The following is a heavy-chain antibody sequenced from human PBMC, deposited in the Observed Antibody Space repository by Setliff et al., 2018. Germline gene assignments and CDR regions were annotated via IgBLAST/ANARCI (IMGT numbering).Heavy chain of an antibody. CDR3: ARSPANGGHDAFDI. Sequence: GESLKISCAASGFTFSTYSMHWVRQAPGKGLEWVSSISPSSIYIYYADSVKGRFTISRDNAKNSLYLQMNSLGAEDTAVYYCARSPANGGHDAFDIWGQGTMVTV. CDR1: GFTFSTYS. J-gene: IGHJ3*02. CDR2: ISPSSIYI. V-gene: IGHV3-21*01. D-gene: IGHD6-25*01.